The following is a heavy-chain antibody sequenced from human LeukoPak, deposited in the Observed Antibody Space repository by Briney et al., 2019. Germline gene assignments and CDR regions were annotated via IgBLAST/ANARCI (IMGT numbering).Heavy chain of an antibody. D-gene: IGHD3-22*01. Sequence: PGRSLRLSCAASGFTFSSYGMHWVRQAPGKGLEWVAVISYDGSNKYYADSVKGRFTISRDNAKNTLSLQMNSLSAEDTAVYYCARELGVVVIGDAFDIWGQGTMVTVSS. CDR1: GFTFSSYG. CDR3: ARELGVVVIGDAFDI. CDR2: ISYDGSNK. J-gene: IGHJ3*02. V-gene: IGHV3-30*03.